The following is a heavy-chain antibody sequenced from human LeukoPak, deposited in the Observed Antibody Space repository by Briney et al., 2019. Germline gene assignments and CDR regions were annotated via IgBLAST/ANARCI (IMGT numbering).Heavy chain of an antibody. CDR3: ARDSSYGYVRWFDP. J-gene: IGHJ5*02. Sequence: ASVKVSCKASGGTFSSYAISWVRQAPGQGLEWMGGIIPIFGTANYAQKFQDRVTITADESTSTAYMELSSLRSEDTAVYYCARDSSYGYVRWFDPWGQGTLVTVSS. V-gene: IGHV1-69*13. CDR2: IIPIFGTA. D-gene: IGHD5-18*01. CDR1: GGTFSSYA.